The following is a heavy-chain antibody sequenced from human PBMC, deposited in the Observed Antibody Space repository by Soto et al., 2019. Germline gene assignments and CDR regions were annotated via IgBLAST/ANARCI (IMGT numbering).Heavy chain of an antibody. D-gene: IGHD3-22*01. Sequence: SETLSLTCTVSGGSISNYYWSWIRQPPGKGLEWIGYIHYTGSTNCDPSLKSRVTISVDTSKNQFSLNLRSVTAADTAIYYFARDLYEGTGWTFGYWGQGILVTVSS. V-gene: IGHV4-59*01. J-gene: IGHJ4*02. CDR2: IHYTGST. CDR3: ARDLYEGTGWTFGY. CDR1: GGSISNYY.